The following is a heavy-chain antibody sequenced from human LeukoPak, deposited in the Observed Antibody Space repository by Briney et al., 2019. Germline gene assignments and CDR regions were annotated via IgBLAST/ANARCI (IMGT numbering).Heavy chain of an antibody. D-gene: IGHD2-21*02. Sequence: GGSLRLSCAASGFTFSSYWMSWVRQAPGKGLEWVANIKQDGSEKYYVDPVKGRFTISRDNAKNSLYLQMNSLRAEDTAVYYCAKPLVVVTDNGPIYYYYGMDVWGQGTTVTVSS. CDR1: GFTFSSYW. CDR2: IKQDGSEK. J-gene: IGHJ6*02. CDR3: AKPLVVVTDNGPIYYYYGMDV. V-gene: IGHV3-7*02.